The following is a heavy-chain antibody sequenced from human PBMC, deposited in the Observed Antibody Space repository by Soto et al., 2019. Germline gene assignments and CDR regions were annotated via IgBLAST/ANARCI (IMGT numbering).Heavy chain of an antibody. CDR3: ARARPYYYDRSGYYPDAFDI. CDR2: IIPIFGTA. Sequence: QVQLVQSGAEVKKPGSSVKVSCKASGGTFSSYAISWVRQAPGQGLEWMGGIIPIFGTANYAQKFQGRVTITADESTSTAYMELSSLRSEDTAVYYCARARPYYYDRSGYYPDAFDIWGQGTMVTVSS. V-gene: IGHV1-69*01. CDR1: GGTFSSYA. D-gene: IGHD3-22*01. J-gene: IGHJ3*02.